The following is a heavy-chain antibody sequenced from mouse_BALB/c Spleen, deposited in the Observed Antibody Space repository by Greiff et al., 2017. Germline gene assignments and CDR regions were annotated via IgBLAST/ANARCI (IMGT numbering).Heavy chain of an antibody. D-gene: IGHD1-1*02. Sequence: ESGPGLVQPSQSLSITCTVSGFSLTSYGVHWVRQSPGKGLEWLGVIWSGGSTDYNAAFISRLSISKDNSKSQVFFKMNSLQANDTAIYYCARKGGGGYYYAMDYWGQGTSVTVSS. CDR1: GFSLTSYG. V-gene: IGHV2-2*02. CDR3: ARKGGGGYYYAMDY. CDR2: IWSGGST. J-gene: IGHJ4*01.